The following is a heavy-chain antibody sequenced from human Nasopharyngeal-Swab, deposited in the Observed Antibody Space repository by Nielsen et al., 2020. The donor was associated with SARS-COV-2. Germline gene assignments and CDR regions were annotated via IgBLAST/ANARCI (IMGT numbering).Heavy chain of an antibody. CDR2: INHSGST. CDR3: ARGLYSSSRYAAFYDY. CDR1: GGSFSGYY. Sequence: SETLSLTCAVYGGSFSGYYWSWIRQPPGKGLEWIGEINHSGSTNYNPSLKSRVTISVDTSKNQFSQKPSSVTAADTTVYYCARGLYSSSRYAAFYDYWGQGTLVTVSS. V-gene: IGHV4-34*01. J-gene: IGHJ4*02. D-gene: IGHD6-13*01.